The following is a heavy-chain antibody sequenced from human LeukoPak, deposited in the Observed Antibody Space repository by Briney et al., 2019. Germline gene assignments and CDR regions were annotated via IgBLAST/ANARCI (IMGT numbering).Heavy chain of an antibody. CDR1: GGSISSSSYY. CDR3: ARLSYGDYDY. V-gene: IGHV4-39*01. Sequence: SETLSLTCTVSGGSISSSSYYWGWIRQPPGKGLEWHGSIYYSGSTYYNPSLKSRVTISVDTSKNQFSLKLSSVAAADTSVYYCARLSYGDYDYWGQGTLVTVSS. CDR2: IYYSGST. J-gene: IGHJ4*02. D-gene: IGHD4-17*01.